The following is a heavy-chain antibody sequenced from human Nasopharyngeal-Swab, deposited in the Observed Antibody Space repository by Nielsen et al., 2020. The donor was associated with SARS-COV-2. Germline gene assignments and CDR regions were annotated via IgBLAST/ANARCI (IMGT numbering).Heavy chain of an antibody. V-gene: IGHV3-73*01. CDR3: TSMYSSGWYHTDAFDI. CDR1: GFTFSGSA. Sequence: GESLKISCAASGFTFSGSAMHWVRPASGKGLEWVGRSRSKANSYATAYAASVKGRFTISRDDSKNTAYLQMNSLKTEDTAVYYCTSMYSSGWYHTDAFDIWGQGTMVTVSS. J-gene: IGHJ3*02. CDR2: SRSKANSYAT. D-gene: IGHD6-19*01.